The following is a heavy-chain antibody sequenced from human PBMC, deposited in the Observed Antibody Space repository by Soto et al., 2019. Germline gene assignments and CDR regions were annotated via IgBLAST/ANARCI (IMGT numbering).Heavy chain of an antibody. CDR3: ARQQYSSSSYYSYYYMDV. D-gene: IGHD6-6*01. V-gene: IGHV4-59*08. CDR2: IYYSGST. Sequence: PSETLSLTCTVSGGSIRSYYWSWIRQPPGKGLEWIGYIYYSGSTNYNPSLKSRVTISVDTSKNQFSLRLGSVTAADTAVYYCARQQYSSSSYYSYYYMDVWGKGTTVTVSS. CDR1: GGSIRSYY. J-gene: IGHJ6*03.